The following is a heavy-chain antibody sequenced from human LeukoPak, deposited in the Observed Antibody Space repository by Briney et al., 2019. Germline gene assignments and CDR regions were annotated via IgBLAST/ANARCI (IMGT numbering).Heavy chain of an antibody. CDR2: ISYDGSNK. J-gene: IGHJ4*02. Sequence: GRSLRLSWAASGFTFSSYAMHWVRQAPGKGLEWVAVISYDGSNKYYADSVKGRFTISRDNSKNTLYLQMNSLRAEDTAVYYCARNYYDSSGYYFDYWGQGTLVTVSS. CDR3: ARNYYDSSGYYFDY. V-gene: IGHV3-30-3*01. D-gene: IGHD3-22*01. CDR1: GFTFSSYA.